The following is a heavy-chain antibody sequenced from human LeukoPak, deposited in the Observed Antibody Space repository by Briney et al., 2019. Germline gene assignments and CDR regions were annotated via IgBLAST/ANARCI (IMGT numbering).Heavy chain of an antibody. D-gene: IGHD2-2*01. CDR1: GFTFSSYT. CDR3: AKDIRGSTSWYGLDY. Sequence: GGSLRLSCEASGFTFSSYTMSWVRQAPGKGLEWVSSISTSSIYIYYSDSVKGRFTISRDNSKNSLYLQMNSLRAEDTAFYYCAKDIRGSTSWYGLDYWSQGTLVTVSS. V-gene: IGHV3-21*04. CDR2: ISTSSIYI. J-gene: IGHJ4*02.